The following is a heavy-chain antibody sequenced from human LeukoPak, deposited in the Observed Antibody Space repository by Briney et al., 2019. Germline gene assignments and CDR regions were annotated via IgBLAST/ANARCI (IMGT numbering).Heavy chain of an antibody. CDR3: AREVYDSSGYDYYRPAFDI. J-gene: IGHJ3*02. D-gene: IGHD3-22*01. CDR1: GFSVSSNY. Sequence: GGSLRLSCAASGFSVSSNYMSWVRQAPGKGLEWVSVIYSGGRTYYADSVKGRFSISRDNAKNSLYLQMNSLRAEDTAVYYCAREVYDSSGYDYYRPAFDIWGQGTMVTVSS. CDR2: IYSGGRT. V-gene: IGHV3-53*01.